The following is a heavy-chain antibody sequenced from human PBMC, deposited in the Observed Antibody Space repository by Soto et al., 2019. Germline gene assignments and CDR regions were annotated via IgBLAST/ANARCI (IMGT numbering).Heavy chain of an antibody. CDR3: ARGRYYDSSGYYGGNWFDP. CDR1: GGSISSSNW. Sequence: QVQLQESGPGLVKPSGTLSLTCAVSGGSISSSNWWSWVRQPPGKGLEWIGEIYHSGSTNYNPSLKSRVNISVDKSKNQFSLKLSSVTAADTAVYYWARGRYYDSSGYYGGNWFDPWGQGTLVTVSS. CDR2: IYHSGST. D-gene: IGHD3-22*01. V-gene: IGHV4-4*02. J-gene: IGHJ5*02.